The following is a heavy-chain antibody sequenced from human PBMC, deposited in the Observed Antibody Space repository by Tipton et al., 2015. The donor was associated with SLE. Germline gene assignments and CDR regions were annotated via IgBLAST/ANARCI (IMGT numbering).Heavy chain of an antibody. J-gene: IGHJ2*01. CDR3: ARRDGGGYFDL. Sequence: TLSLTCIVSGGSISSGGHYWSWIRQHPGKGLEWIGYIYYSGSTFYNPSLNSRVTISVDTSKNQFSPKLTSVTAADTAVYYCARRDGGGYFDLWGRGSLVTVSS. CDR2: IYYSGST. V-gene: IGHV4-31*03. CDR1: GGSISSGGHY. D-gene: IGHD3-16*01.